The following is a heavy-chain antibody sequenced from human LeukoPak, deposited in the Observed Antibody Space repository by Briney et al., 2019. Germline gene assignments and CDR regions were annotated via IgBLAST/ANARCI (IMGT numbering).Heavy chain of an antibody. CDR3: AKGDYRSPYYYYGMDA. CDR1: GFTFSSYA. J-gene: IGHJ6*02. V-gene: IGHV3-23*01. CDR2: ISGSGGST. D-gene: IGHD3-16*02. Sequence: GGSLRLSCAASGFTFSSYAMSWVRQAPGKGLEWVSAISGSGGSTYYADSVKGRFTISRDNSKNTLYLQMNSLRAEDTAVYYCAKGDYRSPYYYYGMDAWGQGTTVTVSS.